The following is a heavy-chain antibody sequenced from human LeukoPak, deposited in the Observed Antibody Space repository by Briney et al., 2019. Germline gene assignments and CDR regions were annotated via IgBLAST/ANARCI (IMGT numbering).Heavy chain of an antibody. Sequence: TGGSQRLSCAASGFTFSSYAMSWVRQAPGKGLEWVSAISGSGGSTYYADSVKGRFTISRDNSKNTLYLQINSLRAEDTAIYYCAKDRRNWGSRVDYWGQGTLVTVSS. CDR3: AKDRRNWGSRVDY. V-gene: IGHV3-23*01. CDR1: GFTFSSYA. D-gene: IGHD7-27*01. J-gene: IGHJ4*02. CDR2: ISGSGGST.